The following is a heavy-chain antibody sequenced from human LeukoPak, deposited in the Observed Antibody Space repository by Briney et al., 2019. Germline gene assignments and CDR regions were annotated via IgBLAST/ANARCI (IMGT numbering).Heavy chain of an antibody. CDR1: GYTFTSYG. V-gene: IGHV1-69-2*01. J-gene: IGHJ4*02. Sequence: ASVKVSCKASGYTFTSYGISWVRQAPGKGLEWMGRVDPEDGETIYAEKFQGRVTITADTSTDTAYMELSSLRSEDTAVYYCALDGIVVVPAAPTGGWDYWGQGTLVTVSS. D-gene: IGHD2-2*01. CDR2: VDPEDGET. CDR3: ALDGIVVVPAAPTGGWDY.